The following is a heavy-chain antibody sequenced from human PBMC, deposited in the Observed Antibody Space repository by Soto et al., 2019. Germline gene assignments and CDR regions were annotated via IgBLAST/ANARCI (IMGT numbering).Heavy chain of an antibody. CDR1: GFTFSSYA. CDR2: ISGSGGST. V-gene: IGHV3-23*01. CDR3: AKGLGYSGYKGALEVVDAFDI. J-gene: IGHJ3*02. Sequence: PGGSLRLSCAASGFTFSSYAMSWVRQAPGKGLEWVSAISGSGGSTYYADSVKGRFTISRDNSKNTLYLQMNSLRAEDTAVYYCAKGLGYSGYKGALEVVDAFDIWGQGTMVTVSS. D-gene: IGHD5-12*01.